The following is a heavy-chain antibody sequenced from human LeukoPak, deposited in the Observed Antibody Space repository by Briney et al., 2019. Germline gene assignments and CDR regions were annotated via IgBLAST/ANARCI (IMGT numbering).Heavy chain of an antibody. CDR3: AREAIGKANYYYYMDV. CDR1: GFTFSSSA. V-gene: IGHV3-23*01. CDR2: ISVSGDRT. D-gene: IGHD4-23*01. Sequence: GGSLRLSCEASGFTFSSSAMNWVRQAPGKGLEWVSSISVSGDRTYYADSVKGRFTISRDNSKNTLFLQMNSLRAEDTAVYYCAREAIGKANYYYYMDVWGKGTTVTVSS. J-gene: IGHJ6*03.